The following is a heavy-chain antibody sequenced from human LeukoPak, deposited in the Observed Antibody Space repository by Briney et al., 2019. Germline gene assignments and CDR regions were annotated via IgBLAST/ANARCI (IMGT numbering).Heavy chain of an antibody. CDR3: ARHDRGACAFDI. CDR1: GGSISSGGYY. V-gene: IGHV4-30-2*01. CDR2: IYHSGST. Sequence: SETLSLTCTVSGGSISSGGYYWSWTRQPPGKGLEWIGYIYHSGSTYYNPSLKSRVTISVDRSKNQFSLKLSSVTAADTAVYYCARHDRGACAFDIWGQGTMVTVSS. D-gene: IGHD3-22*01. J-gene: IGHJ3*02.